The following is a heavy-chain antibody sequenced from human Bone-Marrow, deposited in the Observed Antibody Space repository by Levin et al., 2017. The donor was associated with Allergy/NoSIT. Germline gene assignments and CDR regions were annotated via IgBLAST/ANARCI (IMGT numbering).Heavy chain of an antibody. CDR1: GGSIGSGNYY. D-gene: IGHD5-12*01. CDR3: ARRGYDSVDY. CDR2: VYSSGTA. J-gene: IGHJ4*02. V-gene: IGHV4-61*02. Sequence: SQTLSLTCTVSGGSIGSGNYYWSWIRQPAGKGLEWIGRVYSSGTAEYNPSLKSRVDISIDTSKNLFSLTLTSVTAADTAVYYCARRGYDSVDYWGQGTLVTVSS.